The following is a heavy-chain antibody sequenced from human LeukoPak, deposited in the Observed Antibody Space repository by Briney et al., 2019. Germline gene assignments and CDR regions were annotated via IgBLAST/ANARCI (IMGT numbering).Heavy chain of an antibody. CDR3: ARDPGSCSGGSCSFYWYFDL. V-gene: IGHV4-59*01. J-gene: IGHJ2*01. CDR2: ISYRGTT. CDR1: GVSISSSY. Sequence: PSETLSLTCAVSGVSISSSYWSWIRQPPGKGLEWIGYISYRGTTKYNPSLKSRVTISLDTSKNQVSLNLSSVTAADTAVCYCARDPGSCSGGSCSFYWYFDLWGRGTLVTVSS. D-gene: IGHD2-15*01.